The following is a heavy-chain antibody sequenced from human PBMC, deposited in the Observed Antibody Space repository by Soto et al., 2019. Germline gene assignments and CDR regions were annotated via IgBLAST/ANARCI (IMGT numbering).Heavy chain of an antibody. J-gene: IGHJ6*03. Sequence: QVQLVQSGAEVKKPGASVKVSCKASGYTFTSYYMHWVRQAPGQGLEWMGIINPSGGSTSYAQKFQGRVTMTRDTSTSTVYMELSSLRSDDTAVYYCARGPAPRYSSSSPYQDYYYMDVWGKGTTVTVSS. CDR1: GYTFTSYY. V-gene: IGHV1-46*03. CDR3: ARGPAPRYSSSSPYQDYYYMDV. D-gene: IGHD6-6*01. CDR2: INPSGGST.